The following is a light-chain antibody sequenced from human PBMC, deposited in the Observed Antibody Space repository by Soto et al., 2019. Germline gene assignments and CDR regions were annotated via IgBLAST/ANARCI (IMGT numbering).Light chain of an antibody. CDR1: QTIKDNY. V-gene: IGKV3-20*01. CDR2: GSS. Sequence: EVVLTQSPGTLSLSPGERATLSCRASQTIKDNYLAWYQQRPGQAPRLLIYGSSYRATGIPDRFSGSGSGTDFSLTISRLEPEDFAVYYCHQYGSSPPYTFGQGTKLEI. CDR3: HQYGSSPPYT. J-gene: IGKJ2*01.